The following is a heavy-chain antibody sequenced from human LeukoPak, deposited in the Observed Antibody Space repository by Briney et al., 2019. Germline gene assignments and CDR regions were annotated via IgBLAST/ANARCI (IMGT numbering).Heavy chain of an antibody. CDR3: ARGGAYYYDSSGYYCWFDP. Sequence: SVKVSCKASGGTFSSYAISWVRQAPGQGLEWMGGIIPIFGTANYAQKFQGRVTITADESTSTAYMELSSLRSEDTAVYYCARGGAYYYDSSGYYCWFDPWGQGTLVTVSS. CDR2: IIPIFGTA. V-gene: IGHV1-69*13. J-gene: IGHJ5*02. CDR1: GGTFSSYA. D-gene: IGHD3-22*01.